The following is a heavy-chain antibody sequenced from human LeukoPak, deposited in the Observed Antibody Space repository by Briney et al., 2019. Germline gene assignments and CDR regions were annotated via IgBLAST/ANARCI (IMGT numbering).Heavy chain of an antibody. V-gene: IGHV4-59*01. J-gene: IGHJ3*02. CDR1: DGSISSYY. Sequence: SETLSLTCTGSDGSISSYYWRWIRQPPGKGLEWIGYIYYSGSTNYNPSLKSRVTISVDTSKNQFSLKLSSVTAADTAVYYCARVGSSWYHDAFDIWGQGTMVTVSS. D-gene: IGHD6-13*01. CDR2: IYYSGST. CDR3: ARVGSSWYHDAFDI.